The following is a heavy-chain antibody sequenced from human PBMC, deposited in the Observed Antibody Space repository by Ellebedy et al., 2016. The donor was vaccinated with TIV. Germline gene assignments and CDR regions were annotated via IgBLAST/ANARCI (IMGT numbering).Heavy chain of an antibody. CDR1: GDSISSYY. CDR3: ARGGASSKYFDY. Sequence: MPGGSLRLSCTVSGDSISSYYWRWIRQPPGKGLEWIGFIYYSGSTNYHPSLKSRVTISVDTSKNQFSLELSSVTAADTAVYYCARGGASSKYFDYWGQGTLVTVSS. V-gene: IGHV4-59*01. J-gene: IGHJ4*02. CDR2: IYYSGST.